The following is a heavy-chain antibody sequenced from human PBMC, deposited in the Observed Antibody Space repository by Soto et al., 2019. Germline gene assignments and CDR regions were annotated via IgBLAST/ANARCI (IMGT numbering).Heavy chain of an antibody. CDR3: VRDGTKTLRDCFDT. CDR2: IYATGTT. J-gene: IGHJ5*02. CDR1: GASISGFY. D-gene: IGHD1-1*01. Sequence: SLTCTVSGASISGFYWSWIRKSAGKGLEWIGRIYATGTTDYNPSLKSRVMMSVDTSKKQFSLKLRSVTAADTAVYYCVRDGTKTLRDCFDTWGKGMSVTVSS. V-gene: IGHV4-4*07.